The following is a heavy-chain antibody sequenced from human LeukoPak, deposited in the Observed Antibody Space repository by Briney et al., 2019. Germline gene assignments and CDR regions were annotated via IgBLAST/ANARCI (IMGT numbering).Heavy chain of an antibody. Sequence: PGGSLRLSCAASGFTFSSYGMHWVRQAPGKGLEWVTVISYDGSNKYYADSVKGRFTISRDNSKNTLYLQMNSLRAEDTAVYYCASSARKPTKLLQLWTPFDYWGQGTLVTVSS. CDR2: ISYDGSNK. J-gene: IGHJ4*02. D-gene: IGHD5-18*01. V-gene: IGHV3-30*03. CDR3: ASSARKPTKLLQLWTPFDY. CDR1: GFTFSSYG.